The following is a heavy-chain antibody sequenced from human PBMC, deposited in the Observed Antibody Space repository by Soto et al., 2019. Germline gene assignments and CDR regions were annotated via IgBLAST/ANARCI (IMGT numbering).Heavy chain of an antibody. CDR3: AGHSRRYFYDTSSPKAIDY. D-gene: IGHD3-22*01. V-gene: IGHV4-39*01. J-gene: IGHJ4*02. CDR1: GGSISSSSYY. CDR2: IFYSGST. Sequence: SETLSLTCTVSGGSISSSSYYWGWIRQPPEKGLEWIGTIFYSGSTHYNPSLKSRVTISVDTSKNHFSLKLRSVTAADTAVYYCAGHSRRYFYDTSSPKAIDYWGQGTLVTVSS.